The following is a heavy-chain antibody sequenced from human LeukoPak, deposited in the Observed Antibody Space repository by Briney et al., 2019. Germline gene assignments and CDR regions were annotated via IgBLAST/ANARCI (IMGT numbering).Heavy chain of an antibody. CDR2: ISHSGSTL. CDR1: GFTFRSCE. D-gene: IGHD5-24*01. Sequence: PGGSLRLSCAASGFTFRSCEMNWVRQALGKGLEWVSYISHSGSTLYYADSVKGRFTISRDNAKNSLNLQMDSLRAEDTAVYYCVADGYNQDPDYWGQGTLVTVSS. V-gene: IGHV3-48*03. CDR3: VADGYNQDPDY. J-gene: IGHJ4*02.